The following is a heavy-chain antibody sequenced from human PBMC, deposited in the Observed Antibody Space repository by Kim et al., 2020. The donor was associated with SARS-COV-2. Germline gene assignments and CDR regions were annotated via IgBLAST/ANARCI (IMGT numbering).Heavy chain of an antibody. Sequence: FYYGRSTNYNPTLKSRIPISIDTSKNQFSLGLSSVTAADTAVYYCAKGLNWGQGTLVTVSS. J-gene: IGHJ4*02. CDR2: FYYGRST. CDR3: AKGLN. V-gene: IGHV4-59*08.